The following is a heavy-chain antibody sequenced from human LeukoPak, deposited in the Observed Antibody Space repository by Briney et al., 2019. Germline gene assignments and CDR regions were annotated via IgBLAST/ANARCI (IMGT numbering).Heavy chain of an antibody. V-gene: IGHV3-7*05. CDR2: IKQDGSEK. D-gene: IGHD6-6*01. CDR3: ARRRVAALDY. Sequence: GGSLRLSCAASGFTFSNYWMSWVRQAPGKGLEWVANIKQDGSEKYYVDSVKGRFTISRDNAKNSLYLQMNSLRAEDTAVYYCARRRVAALDYWGQGTLVTVSS. J-gene: IGHJ4*02. CDR1: GFTFSNYW.